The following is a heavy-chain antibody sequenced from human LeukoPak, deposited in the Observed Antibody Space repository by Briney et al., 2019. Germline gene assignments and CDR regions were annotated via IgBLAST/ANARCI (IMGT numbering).Heavy chain of an antibody. J-gene: IGHJ5*02. V-gene: IGHV3-21*01. Sequence: GGSLRLSCAASGFTFSSYSMSWVRQAPGKGLEWVSSISSSSSYIYYADSVKGRFTISRDNAKNSLYLQMNSLRAEDTAVYYCARAPIPGPPNWFDPWGQGTLVTVSS. CDR2: ISSSSSYI. CDR1: GFTFSSYS. CDR3: ARAPIPGPPNWFDP.